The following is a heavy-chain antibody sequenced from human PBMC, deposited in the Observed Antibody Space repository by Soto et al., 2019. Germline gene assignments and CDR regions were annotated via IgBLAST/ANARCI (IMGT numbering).Heavy chain of an antibody. CDR3: ARSQRGRTAFTFDY. V-gene: IGHV4-61*01. J-gene: IGHJ4*02. CDR2: IYYSGTT. Sequence: SETLSLTCAVSGYSVSNDNYYWSWIRQPPGKGLEWIGYIYYSGTTNYNSYLKSRLSLSVDMSKNQFSLKLASVTAADTAVYFCARSQRGRTAFTFDYWGQGALVTVSS. D-gene: IGHD3-16*01. CDR1: GYSVSNDNYY.